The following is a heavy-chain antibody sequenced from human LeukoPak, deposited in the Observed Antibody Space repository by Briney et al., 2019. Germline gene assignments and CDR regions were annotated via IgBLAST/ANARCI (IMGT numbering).Heavy chain of an antibody. CDR1: GGSISSGSYY. D-gene: IGHD2-2*02. CDR2: MYTSGST. CDR3: VGEHCSSTSCYSNYYYIDV. V-gene: IGHV4-61*02. Sequence: SETLSLTCTVSGGSISSGSYYWSWMRQPAGKGLEWIGRMYTSGSTNYNPSLKSRVTISVDTSKNQFSLKLSSVTAADTAVYYCVGEHCSSTSCYSNYYYIDVWGKGTTVTISS. J-gene: IGHJ6*03.